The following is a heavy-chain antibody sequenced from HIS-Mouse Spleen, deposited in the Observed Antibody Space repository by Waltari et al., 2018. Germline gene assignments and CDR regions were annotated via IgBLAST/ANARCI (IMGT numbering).Heavy chain of an antibody. D-gene: IGHD3-3*01. CDR1: WFTVSSHY. Sequence: EVQLVETGGGLIQPGWSLRLSCSASWFTVSSHYFSWVRQAPGKGLEWVSVIYSGGSTYYADSVKGRFTISRDNSKNTLYLQMNSLRAEDTAVYYCASQSYYDFWSGYAFDIWGQGTMVTVSS. CDR3: ASQSYYDFWSGYAFDI. CDR2: IYSGGST. V-gene: IGHV3-53*02. J-gene: IGHJ3*02.